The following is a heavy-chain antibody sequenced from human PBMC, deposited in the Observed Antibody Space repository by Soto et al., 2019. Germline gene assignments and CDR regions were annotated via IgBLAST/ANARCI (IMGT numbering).Heavy chain of an antibody. CDR2: IYYCGNT. J-gene: IGHJ4*02. Sequence: QLQLQESGPGLVKPSETLSLTCTVSGGSISSSSYYWGWIRQPPGKGLEWIGSIYYCGNTYYNPSLKSRVTIAVDTSKNQFSLKLSSVTAADTAVYYCARFTLLWFGESTADYWGQGTLVTVSS. CDR3: ARFTLLWFGESTADY. D-gene: IGHD3-10*01. CDR1: GGSISSSSYY. V-gene: IGHV4-39*01.